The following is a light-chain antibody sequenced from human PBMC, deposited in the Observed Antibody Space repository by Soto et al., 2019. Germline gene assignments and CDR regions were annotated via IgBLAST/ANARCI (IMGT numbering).Light chain of an antibody. CDR2: EGN. CDR3: QVWDSSTAVVV. CDR1: NLGEKS. Sequence: SYELAQAPSVSVSAGQTASITCSGDNLGEKSVSWYQQKSGQSPVMVISEGNQRPSGIPERFSGSNSGNTATLIISGTQAIDEADYYCQVWDSSTAVVVFGGGTQLTVL. J-gene: IGLJ2*01. V-gene: IGLV3-1*01.